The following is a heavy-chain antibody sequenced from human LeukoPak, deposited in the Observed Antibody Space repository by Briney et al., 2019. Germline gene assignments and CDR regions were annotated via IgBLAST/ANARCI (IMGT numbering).Heavy chain of an antibody. D-gene: IGHD5-12*01. J-gene: IGHJ6*02. CDR1: GYTFTSYG. CDR2: MNPNSGNT. V-gene: IGHV1-8*02. CDR3: ARGTSHQWLPYYYYGMDV. Sequence: ASVKVSCKASGYTFTSYGISWVRQATGQGLEWMGWMNPNSGNTGYAQKFQGGVTMTRNTSISTAYMELSSLRSEDTAVYYCARGTSHQWLPYYYYGMDVWGQGTTVTVSS.